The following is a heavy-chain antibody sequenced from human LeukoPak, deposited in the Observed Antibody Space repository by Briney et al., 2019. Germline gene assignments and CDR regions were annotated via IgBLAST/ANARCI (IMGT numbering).Heavy chain of an antibody. D-gene: IGHD6-13*01. Sequence: GASVKVSCKASGYTFTSYGISWVRQAPGQGLEWMGWISAYNGNTNYAQKLQGRVTLTTDTSTSTAYMELRSLRSDDTAVYYCARTYSSSWYGWFDPWGQRTLVTVSS. V-gene: IGHV1-18*01. J-gene: IGHJ5*02. CDR1: GYTFTSYG. CDR2: ISAYNGNT. CDR3: ARTYSSSWYGWFDP.